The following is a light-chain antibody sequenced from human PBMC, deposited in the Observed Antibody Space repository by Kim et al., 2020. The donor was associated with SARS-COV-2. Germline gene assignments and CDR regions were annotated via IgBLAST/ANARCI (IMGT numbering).Light chain of an antibody. CDR3: SSYAGINNVL. Sequence: QSALTQPPYASGPPGQSVAISCTGTSSDVGAYNYVSWYQQHPGKAPKLMIYELDKRPSGVPDRFSVSKSGNTASLSVSGLQAEDEADYYCSSYAGINNVLFGGGTQLTVL. V-gene: IGLV2-8*01. CDR2: ELD. J-gene: IGLJ2*01. CDR1: SSDVGAYNY.